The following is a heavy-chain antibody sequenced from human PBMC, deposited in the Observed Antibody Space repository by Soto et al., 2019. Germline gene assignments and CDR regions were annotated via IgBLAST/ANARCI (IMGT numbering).Heavy chain of an antibody. CDR2: IYHSGST. J-gene: IGHJ4*02. D-gene: IGHD4-17*01. CDR1: GGSFRRGGYS. Sequence: QLQLQESGSGLVKPSQTLSLTCAVSGGSFRRGGYSWGGIRQPPGKGLEWIGYIYHSGSTYYNPSLKSRVTISVDRSKNQFSLKLSSVTAADTAVYYCASGPIGDYTDGFDYWGQGTLVTVSS. CDR3: ASGPIGDYTDGFDY. V-gene: IGHV4-30-2*01.